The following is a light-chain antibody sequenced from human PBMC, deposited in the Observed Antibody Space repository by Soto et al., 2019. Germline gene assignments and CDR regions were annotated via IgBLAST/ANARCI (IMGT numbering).Light chain of an antibody. J-gene: IGLJ3*02. CDR2: GNS. Sequence: QAVVTQPPSVSGAPGQRVTISCTGSSSNIGAGYDVHWYQQLPGTAPKPLIYGNSNRPSGVPDRFSGSKSGTSASLAITGLQAGDEADYYCQSYDSSLSGWVFGGGTKVTV. CDR3: QSYDSSLSGWV. CDR1: SSNIGAGYD. V-gene: IGLV1-40*01.